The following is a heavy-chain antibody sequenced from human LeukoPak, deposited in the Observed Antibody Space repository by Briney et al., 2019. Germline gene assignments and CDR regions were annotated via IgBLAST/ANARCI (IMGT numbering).Heavy chain of an antibody. Sequence: ASVKVSCKASGGTFSSYAISWVRHAPGQGLEWMGGIIPIFGTANYAQKFQGRVTITTDESTSTAYMELSSLRSEDTAVYYCARGLRFYVVVTAGTAFDISGQGTMVTVSS. J-gene: IGHJ3*02. D-gene: IGHD2-21*02. CDR3: ARGLRFYVVVTAGTAFDI. V-gene: IGHV1-69*05. CDR2: IIPIFGTA. CDR1: GGTFSSYA.